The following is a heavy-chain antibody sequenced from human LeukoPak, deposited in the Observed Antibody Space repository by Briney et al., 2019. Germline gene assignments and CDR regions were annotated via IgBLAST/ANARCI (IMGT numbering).Heavy chain of an antibody. V-gene: IGHV3-73*01. J-gene: IGHJ6*02. D-gene: IGHD6-19*01. CDR3: TRVIAVAGGYYYYGMDV. Sequence: PGGSLRLSCAASGFTFSSYGMHWVRQASGKGLEWVGRIRSKANSYATAYAASVKGRFTISRDDSKNTAYLQMNSLKTEDTAVYYCTRVIAVAGGYYYYGMDVWGQGTTVTVSS. CDR2: IRSKANSYAT. CDR1: GFTFSSYG.